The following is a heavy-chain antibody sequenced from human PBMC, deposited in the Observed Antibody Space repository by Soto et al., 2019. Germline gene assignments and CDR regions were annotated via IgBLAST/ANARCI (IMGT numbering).Heavy chain of an antibody. D-gene: IGHD3-16*01. J-gene: IGHJ4*02. Sequence: VQLLDSGGGLVQPGGSLRLSCAASGFTFSTYAMTWVRQGPGKGLEWVAGITGSGGRSYYADSVKGRLTISRDNSKSTLYLRMNSLRAEDTAVYYCAKAYFVWSSEQPYYFDYWAREPWSPSPQ. CDR1: GFTFSTYA. V-gene: IGHV3-23*01. CDR2: ITGSGGRS. CDR3: AKAYFVWSSEQPYYFDY.